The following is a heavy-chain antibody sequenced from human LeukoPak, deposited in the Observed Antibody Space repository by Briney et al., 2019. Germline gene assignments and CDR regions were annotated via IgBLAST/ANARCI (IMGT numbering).Heavy chain of an antibody. V-gene: IGHV4-30-4*01. CDR3: ARTIGAGTTGNNWFDP. D-gene: IGHD1-1*01. CDR1: GGSISSGDYY. CDR2: IYYSGST. Sequence: PSETLSLTCTVSGGSISSGDYYWRWIRQPPGKGLEWIVYIYYSGSTYYNPSLKSRVTISVDTSKNQFSLKLSSVTAADTAVYYCARTIGAGTTGNNWFDPWGQGTLVTVSS. J-gene: IGHJ5*02.